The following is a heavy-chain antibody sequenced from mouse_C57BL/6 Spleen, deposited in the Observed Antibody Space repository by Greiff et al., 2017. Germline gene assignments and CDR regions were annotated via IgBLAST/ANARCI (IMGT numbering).Heavy chain of an antibody. CDR1: GYAFTTYL. D-gene: IGHD1-1*01. V-gene: IGHV1-54*01. CDR3: ARDLITTVVPYFDY. Sequence: LQQSGAELVRPGPSVKVSCKASGYAFTTYLIAWVKQRPGQGLEWIGVINPGSGGTHYNEKFKGKATLTADKSSSTAYMQLSSLTSEDSAVYFCARDLITTVVPYFDYWGQGTTLTVSS. CDR2: INPGSGGT. J-gene: IGHJ2*01.